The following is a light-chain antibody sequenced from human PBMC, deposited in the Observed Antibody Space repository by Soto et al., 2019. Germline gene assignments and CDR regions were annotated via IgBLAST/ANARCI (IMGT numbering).Light chain of an antibody. CDR1: QTIFSW. Sequence: IQMTQSPSTLSASVGDRVSITCRASQTIFSWLAWYQQKPGKAPKLLAYKASSLESGVPSRYSGSGSWTEFTLTISGLQPEYFATYYCHQYNSFPYSFGQGTKLEIK. V-gene: IGKV1-5*03. J-gene: IGKJ2*03. CDR3: HQYNSFPYS. CDR2: KAS.